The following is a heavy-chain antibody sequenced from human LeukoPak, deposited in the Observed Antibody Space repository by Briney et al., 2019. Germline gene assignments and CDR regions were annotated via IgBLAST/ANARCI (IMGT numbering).Heavy chain of an antibody. Sequence: PSETLPLTCTVSGGSSNSYYWSWIRLPPGKGLEWIGYVSYSKSTNYNPSLKSRVTISVDTSRNQFSLTLSSVTAADTAVYYCARRVSLGYCSGGSCYSTGWFDPWGQGTLVTVSS. CDR2: VSYSKST. D-gene: IGHD2-15*01. CDR3: ARRVSLGYCSGGSCYSTGWFDP. V-gene: IGHV4-59*08. J-gene: IGHJ5*02. CDR1: GGSSNSYY.